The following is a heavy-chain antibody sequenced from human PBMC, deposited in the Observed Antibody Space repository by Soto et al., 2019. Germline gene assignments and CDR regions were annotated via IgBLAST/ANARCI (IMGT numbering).Heavy chain of an antibody. D-gene: IGHD5-18*01. CDR3: ARDRIQLWFCVGAFDV. J-gene: IGHJ3*01. Sequence: PXGSLRLSCAASGXTFSSYIMHWVRQAPGKGLEWVAAISSDGSNSGSLDYVRCRFSISRDNSDNTLYLQMTSLSPEDSAVYFCARDRIQLWFCVGAFDVWGHGTMVTVSS. V-gene: IGHV3-30-3*01. CDR2: ISSDGSNS. CDR1: GXTFSSYI.